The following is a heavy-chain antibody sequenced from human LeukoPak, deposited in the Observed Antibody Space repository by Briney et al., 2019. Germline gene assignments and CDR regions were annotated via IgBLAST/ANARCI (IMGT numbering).Heavy chain of an antibody. CDR2: ISSSSSYI. V-gene: IGHV3-21*01. D-gene: IGHD1-26*01. CDR3: ARDPSGSYSY. J-gene: IGHJ4*02. Sequence: GGSLRLSCAASGFTFSSYSMNWVRQAPGKGLEWVSSISSSSSYIYYADSVKGRFTISRDNAKNSLYLQTNSLRAEDTAVYYCARDPSGSYSYWGQGTLVTVSS. CDR1: GFTFSSYS.